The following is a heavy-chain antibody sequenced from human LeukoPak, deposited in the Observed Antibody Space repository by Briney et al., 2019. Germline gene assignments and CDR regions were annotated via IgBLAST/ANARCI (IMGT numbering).Heavy chain of an antibody. V-gene: IGHV1-46*01. CDR1: GYTFTSYY. Sequence: ASLNVSCKASGYTFTSYYMQWVRQAPGQGPEWMGIINPSGGSTSYAQKFQGRVTMTRDTSTSTVYMELSSLRSEDTAVYYCAREACSGGSCLYYFDYWGQGTLVTVSS. D-gene: IGHD2-15*01. J-gene: IGHJ4*02. CDR2: INPSGGST. CDR3: AREACSGGSCLYYFDY.